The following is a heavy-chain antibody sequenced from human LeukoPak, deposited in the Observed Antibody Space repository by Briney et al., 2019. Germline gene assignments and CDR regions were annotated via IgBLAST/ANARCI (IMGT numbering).Heavy chain of an antibody. CDR1: GFTFSSYA. CDR3: AKDGIAAAVVFDY. J-gene: IGHJ4*02. D-gene: IGHD6-13*01. V-gene: IGHV3-23*01. CDR2: SSGSGASK. Sequence: GRSLRLSCAASGFTFSSYAMSWVRQAPGKGLEWVSASSGSGASKYYADSVKGRFTISRDNSKNTLYLQMNSLRAEDTSVYDCAKDGIAAAVVFDYWGQGTLVTVSS.